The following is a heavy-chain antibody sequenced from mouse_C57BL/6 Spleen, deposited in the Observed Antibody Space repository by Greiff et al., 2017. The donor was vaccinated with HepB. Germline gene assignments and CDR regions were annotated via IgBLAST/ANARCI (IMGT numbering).Heavy chain of an antibody. Sequence: VQLQQPGAELVRPGSSVKLSCKASGYTFTSYWMDWVKQRPGQGLEWIGNIYPSDSETHYNQKFKDKATLAVDKSSSTAYMQLSSLTSEDSAVYDCESGGYYGGDWVAYWGQGTLVTVSA. CDR2: IYPSDSET. CDR3: ESGGYYGGDWVAY. V-gene: IGHV1-61*01. CDR1: GYTFTSYW. D-gene: IGHD1-2*01. J-gene: IGHJ3*01.